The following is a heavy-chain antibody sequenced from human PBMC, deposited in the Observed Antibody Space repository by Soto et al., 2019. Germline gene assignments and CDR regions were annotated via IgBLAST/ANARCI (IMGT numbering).Heavy chain of an antibody. Sequence: EVQLLESGGGLVQPGGSLRLSCAASGFTFSSYAMSWVRQAPGKGLEWVSAISGSGGSTYYADSVKGRFTISRDNSKNTLYLQMNILRAEDTAVYYCATNDDSSGYYYSPFFDYWGQGTLVTVSS. J-gene: IGHJ4*02. V-gene: IGHV3-23*01. CDR2: ISGSGGST. CDR3: ATNDDSSGYYYSPFFDY. D-gene: IGHD3-22*01. CDR1: GFTFSSYA.